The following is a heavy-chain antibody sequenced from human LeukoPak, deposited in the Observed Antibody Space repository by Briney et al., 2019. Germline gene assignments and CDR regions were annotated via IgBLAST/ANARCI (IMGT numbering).Heavy chain of an antibody. CDR3: ARQSRVARDFDY. Sequence: GESLKISCTGSGYRFTNYWLGWVRQTPEKGLEWMGLIYPDDSDTRYSPSFQGQVTISADKSISTAYLQWSSLKASDTAMYYCARQSRVARDFDYWGQGTLVTVSS. CDR2: IYPDDSDT. V-gene: IGHV5-51*01. J-gene: IGHJ4*02. CDR1: GYRFTNYW. D-gene: IGHD5-12*01.